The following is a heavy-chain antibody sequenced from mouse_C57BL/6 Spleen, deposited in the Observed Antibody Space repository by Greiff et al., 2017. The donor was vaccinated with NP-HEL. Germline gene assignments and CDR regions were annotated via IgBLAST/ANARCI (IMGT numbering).Heavy chain of an antibody. J-gene: IGHJ2*01. V-gene: IGHV1-81*01. D-gene: IGHD1-1*01. Sequence: VQGVESGAELARPGASVKLSCKASGYTFTSYGISWVKQRTGQGLEWIGEIYPRSGNTYYNEKFKGKATLTADKSSSTAYMELRSLTSEDSAVYFCARSTTVVAKSFDYWGQGTTLTVSS. CDR1: GYTFTSYG. CDR2: IYPRSGNT. CDR3: ARSTTVVAKSFDY.